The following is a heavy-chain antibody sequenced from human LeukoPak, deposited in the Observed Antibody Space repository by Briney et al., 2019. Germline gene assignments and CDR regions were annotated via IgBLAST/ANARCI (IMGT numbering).Heavy chain of an antibody. CDR3: AKARYNSGWYGLDP. J-gene: IGHJ5*02. CDR2: ISGSGTST. V-gene: IGHV3-23*01. D-gene: IGHD6-19*01. CDR1: GFTFSSYA. Sequence: GGSLRLSCAASGFTFSSYAMSWVRQAPGKGLEWVSGISGSGTSTHYADSAKGRFTISRDNSKSTLYLQMDSLRAEDTAVYYCAKARYNSGWYGLDPWGQGTLVTVSS.